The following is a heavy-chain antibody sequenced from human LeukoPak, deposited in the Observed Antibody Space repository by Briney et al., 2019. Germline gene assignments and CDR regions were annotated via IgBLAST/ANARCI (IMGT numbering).Heavy chain of an antibody. V-gene: IGHV1-2*02. Sequence: ASVKVSCKASGYTFTGYYIDWVRQAPGQGLEWMGWITPNSGGTKYGQKFQGRVTMTRDTSISTAYMELSSLRSDDTAVYCCARDIVGAFWSGYYYWGQGTLVTVSS. CDR3: ARDIVGAFWSGYYY. CDR2: ITPNSGGT. CDR1: GYTFTGYY. D-gene: IGHD3-3*01. J-gene: IGHJ4*02.